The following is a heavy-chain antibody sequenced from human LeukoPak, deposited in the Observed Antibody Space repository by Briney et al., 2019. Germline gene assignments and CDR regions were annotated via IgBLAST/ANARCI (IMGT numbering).Heavy chain of an antibody. CDR1: GGSISSSSYY. CDR2: IYYTRST. CDR3: ARDMTDWWFDP. D-gene: IGHD3-9*01. Sequence: PSETLSLTCTVSGGSISSSSYYWGWIRQPPGKGLEWIGSIYYTRSTYYNPSLKSRVTISVDTSKNQFSLKLSSVTAADTAVYYCARDMTDWWFDPWGQGTLVTVSS. J-gene: IGHJ5*02. V-gene: IGHV4-39*07.